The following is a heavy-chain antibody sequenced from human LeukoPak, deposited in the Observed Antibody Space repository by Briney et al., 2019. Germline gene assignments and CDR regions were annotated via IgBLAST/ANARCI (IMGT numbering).Heavy chain of an antibody. V-gene: IGHV3-23*01. CDR2: INDAGRAT. Sequence: PWGSLRLSCATYGFTFNTYAMNWVRQAPGKGLEWVSTINDAGRATYYADSVKGRFTISRDNSKNTVYLQMNNLRAEDTALYYCTNQPILAGSIDSWGQGTLVTVSS. D-gene: IGHD3-9*01. J-gene: IGHJ4*02. CDR3: TNQPILAGSIDS. CDR1: GFTFNTYA.